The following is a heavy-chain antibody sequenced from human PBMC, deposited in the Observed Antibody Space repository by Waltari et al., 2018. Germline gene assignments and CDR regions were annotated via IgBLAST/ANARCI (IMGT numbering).Heavy chain of an antibody. CDR3: ARQLDCSSTSCYEGADY. CDR2: IYPGDSDT. D-gene: IGHD2-2*01. V-gene: IGHV5-51*01. J-gene: IGHJ4*02. Sequence: EVQLVQSGAEVKKPGESLKISCKGSGYSFTSYWIGWVRQMPGKGLEWMGIIYPGDSDTRYSPSFQGQVTISADKSISTAYLQWSSLKASDTAMYYCARQLDCSSTSCYEGADYWGQGTLVTVSS. CDR1: GYSFTSYW.